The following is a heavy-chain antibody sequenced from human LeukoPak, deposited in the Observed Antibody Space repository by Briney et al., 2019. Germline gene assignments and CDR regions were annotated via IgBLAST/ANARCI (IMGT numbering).Heavy chain of an antibody. CDR3: AKDVRAAGPNDTFDY. D-gene: IGHD6-13*01. Sequence: PGGSLRLSCAAPGFTFSSYAMSWVRQAPGKGLDWVSAISGSGGSTYYADSVKGRFTISRDNSKNTLYLQMNSLRAEDTAVYYCAKDVRAAGPNDTFDYWGQGTLVTVSS. J-gene: IGHJ4*02. V-gene: IGHV3-23*01. CDR2: ISGSGGST. CDR1: GFTFSSYA.